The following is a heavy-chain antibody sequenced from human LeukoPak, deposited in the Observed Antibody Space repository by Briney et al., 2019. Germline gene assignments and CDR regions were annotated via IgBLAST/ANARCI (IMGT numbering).Heavy chain of an antibody. J-gene: IGHJ4*02. V-gene: IGHV4-39*01. Sequence: SETLSLTCAVSGGSSSSSTYFWDWIRQSPGKRLEWIGSFYYNGSTYYTPSLKSRLTISADMSKNQFSLNLISVTAADTAVYYCARHMGITGTTYWGQGTLVTVSP. CDR1: GGSSSSSTYF. CDR2: FYYNGST. D-gene: IGHD1-20*01. CDR3: ARHMGITGTTY.